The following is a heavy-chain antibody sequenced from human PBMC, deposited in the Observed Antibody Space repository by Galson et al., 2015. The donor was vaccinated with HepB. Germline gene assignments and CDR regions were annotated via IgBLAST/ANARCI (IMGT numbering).Heavy chain of an antibody. J-gene: IGHJ6*03. CDR3: AKDRSRLRVYYMDV. V-gene: IGHV3-30*18. Sequence: SLRLSCAASGFTFSSYGMHWVRQAPGKGLEWVAVISYDGSNKYYADSVKGRFTISRDNSKNTLYLQMNSLRAEDTAVYYCAKDRSRLRVYYMDVWGKGTTVTVSS. CDR2: ISYDGSNK. CDR1: GFTFSSYG. D-gene: IGHD4-17*01.